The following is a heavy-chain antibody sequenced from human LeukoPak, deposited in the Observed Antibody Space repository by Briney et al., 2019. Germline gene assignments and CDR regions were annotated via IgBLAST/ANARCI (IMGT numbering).Heavy chain of an antibody. CDR1: GYTLTELS. J-gene: IGHJ3*02. D-gene: IGHD4-17*01. CDR2: FDPEDGET. Sequence: ASVKVSCKVSGYTLTELSMHWVRQAPGKGLEWMGGFDPEDGETIYAQKFQGRVTMTEDTSTDTAYMELSSLRSEDTAVYYCATDAMTTVTHGANAFDIWGQGTMVTVSS. V-gene: IGHV1-24*01. CDR3: ATDAMTTVTHGANAFDI.